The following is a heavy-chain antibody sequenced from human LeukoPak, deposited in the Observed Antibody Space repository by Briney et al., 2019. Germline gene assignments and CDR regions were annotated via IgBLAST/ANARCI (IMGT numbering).Heavy chain of an antibody. Sequence: ASVKVSCKASGYIFTDYYMHWVRQAPGQELGWMGRINPNSGGTNYAQKLQGRVTMTTDTSTSTAYMELRSLRSDDTAVYYCARDGELTQNPFDYWGQGTLVTVSS. CDR1: GYIFTDYY. CDR2: INPNSGGT. CDR3: ARDGELTQNPFDY. D-gene: IGHD3-10*01. V-gene: IGHV1/OR15-1*04. J-gene: IGHJ4*02.